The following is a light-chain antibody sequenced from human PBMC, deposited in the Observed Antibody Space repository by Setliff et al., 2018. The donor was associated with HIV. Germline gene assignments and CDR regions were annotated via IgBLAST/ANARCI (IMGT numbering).Light chain of an antibody. CDR3: QSYDSSLSGYV. J-gene: IGLJ1*01. Sequence: GSQVQRVTISCTGSSSNIGAGFDVHWYQQFPGTAPKLLIYSFTNRPSGVPDRFSGPKSGTSASLAIAGLQAEDEADYYCQSYDSSLSGYVFGTGTKVTV. V-gene: IGLV1-40*01. CDR2: SFT. CDR1: SSNIGAGFD.